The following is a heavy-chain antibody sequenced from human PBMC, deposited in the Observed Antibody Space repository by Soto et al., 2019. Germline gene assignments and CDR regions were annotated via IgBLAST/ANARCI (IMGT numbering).Heavy chain of an antibody. Sequence: GGSLRLSCAASGFTFSSYGMHWVRQAPGKGLEWVSAISGSGGSTYYADSVKGRFTISRDNSKNTLYLQMNSLRAEDTAVYYCAKTRDGYNWFDYWGQGTLVTVSS. J-gene: IGHJ4*02. D-gene: IGHD5-12*01. CDR1: GFTFSSYG. CDR2: ISGSGGST. V-gene: IGHV3-23*01. CDR3: AKTRDGYNWFDY.